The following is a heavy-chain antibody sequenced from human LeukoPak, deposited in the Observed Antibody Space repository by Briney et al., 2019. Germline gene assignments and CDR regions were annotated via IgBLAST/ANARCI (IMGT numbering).Heavy chain of an antibody. Sequence: GGSLRLSCAASGFTFSNAWMSWVRQAPGKGLEWVGRIKSKTDGGTTDYAAPVKGRFTISRDDSKNTLYLQMNSLKTEDTAVYYCTTDLIDRRHKPKTDYWGQGTLVTVSS. CDR3: TTDLIDRRHKPKTDY. J-gene: IGHJ4*02. V-gene: IGHV3-15*01. CDR1: GFTFSNAW. D-gene: IGHD2-21*01. CDR2: IKSKTDGGTT.